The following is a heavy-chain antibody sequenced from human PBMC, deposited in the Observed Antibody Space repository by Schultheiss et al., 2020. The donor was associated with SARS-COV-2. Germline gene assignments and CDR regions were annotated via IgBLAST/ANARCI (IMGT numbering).Heavy chain of an antibody. CDR2: IKQDGSEK. D-gene: IGHD4-17*01. Sequence: GGSLRLSCAASGFTFSSYWMSWVRQAPGKGLEWVANIKQDGSEKYYVDSVKGRFTISRDNAKNSLYLQMNSLRAEDTAVYYCARLDYGDYVPVDPWGQGTLVTVSS. J-gene: IGHJ5*02. CDR1: GFTFSSYW. V-gene: IGHV3-7*01. CDR3: ARLDYGDYVPVDP.